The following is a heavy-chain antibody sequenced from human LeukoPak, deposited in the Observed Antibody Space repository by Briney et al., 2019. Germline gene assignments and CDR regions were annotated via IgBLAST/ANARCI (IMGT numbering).Heavy chain of an antibody. CDR1: GFTFSTYA. V-gene: IGHV3-53*01. CDR2: IHSGGST. Sequence: GGSLRLSCAASGFTFSTYAMSWVRQGPGKGLEWVSVIHSGGSTHYADSVKGRLTISRDDSKNTLYLQMNSVRADDTAVYYCARSSRSSWFYYFDHWGQGTLVTVSS. CDR3: ARSSRSSWFYYFDH. D-gene: IGHD6-6*01. J-gene: IGHJ4*02.